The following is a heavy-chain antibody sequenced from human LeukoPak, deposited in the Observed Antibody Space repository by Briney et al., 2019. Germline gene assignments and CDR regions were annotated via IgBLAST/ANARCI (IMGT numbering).Heavy chain of an antibody. J-gene: IGHJ4*02. CDR1: AYTFTGYY. CDR2: INPTSGVT. CDR3: ARVASRVGPQVDY. Sequence: ASVKVSCKASAYTFTGYYMHWVRQAPGQGLEWMGWINPTSGVTHYAQKFQGRVTISVDTSKNQFYLKLSSVTAADTAVYYCARVASRVGPQVDYWGQGTLVTVSS. D-gene: IGHD3/OR15-3a*01. V-gene: IGHV1-2*02.